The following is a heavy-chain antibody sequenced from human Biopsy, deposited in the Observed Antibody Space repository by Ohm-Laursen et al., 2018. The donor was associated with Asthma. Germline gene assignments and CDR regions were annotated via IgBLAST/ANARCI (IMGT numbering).Heavy chain of an antibody. D-gene: IGHD1-26*01. J-gene: IGHJ4*02. V-gene: IGHV4-34*01. CDR3: AKEVFPGWELRRGTDS. Sequence: SDTLSLTYAVYGGSFSSNYWSWIRQTPGKGLEWLGDTHHSGYTNYNPSLSSRLTLSVDTSKNQFSLRLTSVTAADTAVYLCAKEVFPGWELRRGTDSWGQGTLVTVSS. CDR2: THHSGYT. CDR1: GGSFSSNY.